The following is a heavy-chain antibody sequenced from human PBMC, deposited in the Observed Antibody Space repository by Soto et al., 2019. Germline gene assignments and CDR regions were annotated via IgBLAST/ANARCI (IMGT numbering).Heavy chain of an antibody. CDR2: MNPNSGNT. V-gene: IGHV1-8*01. J-gene: IGHJ6*03. D-gene: IGHD6-13*01. CDR3: ARGTPPYSSSWYRYYYYYYMDV. CDR1: GYTFTSYD. Sequence: EASVKVSGKASGYTFTSYDINWVRQATGQGLEWMGWMNPNSGNTGYAQKFQGRVTMTRNTSISTAYMELSSLRSEDTAVYYCARGTPPYSSSWYRYYYYYYMDVWGKGTTVTVS.